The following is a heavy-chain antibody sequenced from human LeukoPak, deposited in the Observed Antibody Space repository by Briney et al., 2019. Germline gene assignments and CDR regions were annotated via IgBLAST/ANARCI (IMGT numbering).Heavy chain of an antibody. CDR3: AREKIGYYDGSGRGWFDP. CDR2: VYTSGST. CDR1: GGSISSDNYS. J-gene: IGHJ5*02. D-gene: IGHD3-22*01. V-gene: IGHV4-61*02. Sequence: SETLSLTCTVSGGSISSDNYSWSWIRQPAGKGLEWIGRVYTSGSTNYNPSLKSRVTISVDTSKKQFSLKLRSVTAADTAVYYCAREKIGYYDGSGRGWFDPWGQGTLVTVSS.